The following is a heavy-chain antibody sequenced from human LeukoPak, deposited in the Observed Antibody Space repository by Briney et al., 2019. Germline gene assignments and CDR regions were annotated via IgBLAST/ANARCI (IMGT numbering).Heavy chain of an antibody. J-gene: IGHJ4*02. V-gene: IGHV3-30*18. Sequence: GGSLRLSCAASGFTFSSYAMSWVRQAPGKGLEWVAVISYDGSNKYYADSVKGRFTISRDNSKNTLYLQMNSLRAEDTAVYYCAKGPWFAEFPKDYWGQGTLVTVSS. CDR1: GFTFSSYA. CDR2: ISYDGSNK. D-gene: IGHD3-10*01. CDR3: AKGPWFAEFPKDY.